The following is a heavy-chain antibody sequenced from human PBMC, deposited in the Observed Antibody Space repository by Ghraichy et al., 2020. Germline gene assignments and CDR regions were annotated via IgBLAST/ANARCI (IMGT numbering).Heavy chain of an antibody. D-gene: IGHD3-10*01. CDR1: GFTFSSYA. CDR3: AKDPGDYYGSGSYLGSFDY. Sequence: LSLTCAASGFTFSSYAMSWVRQAPGKGLEWVSAISGSGGSTYSADSAKGRFTISRDNSKNTLYLQMNSLRAEDTAVYYCAKDPGDYYGSGSYLGSFDYWGQGTLVTVSS. V-gene: IGHV3-23*01. CDR2: ISGSGGST. J-gene: IGHJ4*02.